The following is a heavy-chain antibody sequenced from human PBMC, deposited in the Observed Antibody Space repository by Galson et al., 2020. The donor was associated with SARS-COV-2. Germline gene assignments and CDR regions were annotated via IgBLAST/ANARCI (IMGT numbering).Heavy chain of an antibody. Sequence: SETLSLTCTVSGGSISSYYWSWIRQPPGKGLEWIGYIYYSGSTNYNPSLKSRVTISVDTSKNQFSLKLSSVTAADTAVYYCASPGERQPRGAFDIWGQGTMVTVSS. J-gene: IGHJ3*02. CDR1: GGSISSYY. D-gene: IGHD4-17*01. V-gene: IGHV4-59*12. CDR3: ASPGERQPRGAFDI. CDR2: IYYSGST.